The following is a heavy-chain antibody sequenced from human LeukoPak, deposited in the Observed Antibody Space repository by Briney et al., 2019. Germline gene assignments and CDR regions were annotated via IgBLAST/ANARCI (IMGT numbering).Heavy chain of an antibody. CDR1: GFTFSAYW. V-gene: IGHV3-7*01. Sequence: GGSLRLSCAASGFTFSAYWMNWVRQAPGKGLEWVANIKQDGSEKYYVDSVKGRFTISRDNAKNSLYLQMNSLRAEDTAVYYCARDEVACSSTNCYFVYWGQGTLVTVSS. CDR2: IKQDGSEK. CDR3: ARDEVACSSTNCYFVY. J-gene: IGHJ4*02. D-gene: IGHD2-2*01.